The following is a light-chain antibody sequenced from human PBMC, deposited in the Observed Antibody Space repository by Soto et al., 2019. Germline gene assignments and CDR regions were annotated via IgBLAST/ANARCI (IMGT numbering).Light chain of an antibody. CDR2: DVS. CDR1: SSDVGGYNY. Sequence: QSALTQPASVSGSPGQSITISCSGTSSDVGGYNYVSWYQQHPGKAPRVMIYDVSNRPSGVSDRFSGSKSGNTATLTISGLQAEDEADYYCSSYTGDNTYVFASGTKVTVL. J-gene: IGLJ1*01. CDR3: SSYTGDNTYV. V-gene: IGLV2-14*03.